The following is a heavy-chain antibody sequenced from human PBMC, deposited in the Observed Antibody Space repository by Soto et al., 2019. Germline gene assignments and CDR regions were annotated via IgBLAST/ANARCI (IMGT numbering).Heavy chain of an antibody. CDR2: INHSGST. CDR1: GGSFSGYY. CDR3: ARGLSYFYGSGSYGSVSYYYYYMDV. Sequence: PSETLSLTCAVYGGSFSGYYWSWIRQPPGKGLEWIGEINHSGSTNYNPSLKSRVTISVDTSKDQFSLKLSSVTAADTAVYYCARGLSYFYGSGSYGSVSYYYYYMDVWGKRTTVTVS. D-gene: IGHD3-10*01. V-gene: IGHV4-34*01. J-gene: IGHJ6*03.